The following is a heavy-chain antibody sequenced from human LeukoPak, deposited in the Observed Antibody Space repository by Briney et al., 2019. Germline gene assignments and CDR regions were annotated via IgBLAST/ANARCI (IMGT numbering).Heavy chain of an antibody. Sequence: GGSLRLSYAPSGFTFSSYAMSWVRPAPGKGLEWVSAISGSGGSTYYADSVKGRFTISRDNSKNTLYLQMNSLRAEDTAVYYCAKVGYCSGGSCYPIFDYWGQGTLVTVSS. CDR1: GFTFSSYA. CDR2: ISGSGGST. CDR3: AKVGYCSGGSCYPIFDY. D-gene: IGHD2-15*01. V-gene: IGHV3-23*01. J-gene: IGHJ4*02.